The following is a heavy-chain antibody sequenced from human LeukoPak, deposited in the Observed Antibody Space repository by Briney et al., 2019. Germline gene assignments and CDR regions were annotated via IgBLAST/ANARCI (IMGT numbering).Heavy chain of an antibody. CDR3: AREPYSSGWSFDY. J-gene: IGHJ4*02. V-gene: IGHV3-23*01. Sequence: GGSLRLSCVGSGFTSIAYALTWARQAPGKGLEWVSGISGGGVTTYYADSVKGRFTISRDNSKNTLYLQMNSLRAEDTAVYCCAREPYSSGWSFDYWGQGTLVTVSS. CDR2: ISGGGVTT. CDR1: GFTSIAYA. D-gene: IGHD6-19*01.